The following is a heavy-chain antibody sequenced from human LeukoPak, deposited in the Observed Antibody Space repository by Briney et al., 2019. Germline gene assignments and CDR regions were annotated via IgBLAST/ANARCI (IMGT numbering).Heavy chain of an antibody. J-gene: IGHJ4*02. CDR1: GGSISSSSYY. CDR3: ARKDSMDDFDY. D-gene: IGHD4-11*01. CDR2: IYYSGST. Sequence: PSETLSLTCTVSGGSISSSSYYWGWIRQPPGKGLEWIGSIYYSGSTYYNPSLKSRVTISVDTSKNQFSLKLSSVTAADTAVYYCARKDSMDDFDYWGQGTLVTVS. V-gene: IGHV4-39*01.